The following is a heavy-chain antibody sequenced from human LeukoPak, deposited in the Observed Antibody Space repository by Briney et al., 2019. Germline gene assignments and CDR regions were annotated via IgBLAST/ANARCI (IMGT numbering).Heavy chain of an antibody. CDR1: GYSISSGYY. D-gene: IGHD5-24*01. J-gene: IGHJ4*02. Sequence: NPSETLSLTCTVSGYSISSGYYWGWIRQPPGKGLEWIGSIYHSGSTYYNPSLKSRVTISVDTSKNQFSLKLSSVTAADTAVYYCARAERWLQFDHYFDYWGQGALVTVSS. CDR3: ARAERWLQFDHYFDY. CDR2: IYHSGST. V-gene: IGHV4-38-2*02.